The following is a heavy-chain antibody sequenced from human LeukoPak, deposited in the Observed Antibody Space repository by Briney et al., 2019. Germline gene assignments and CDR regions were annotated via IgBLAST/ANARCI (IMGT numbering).Heavy chain of an antibody. CDR2: IHYSGST. D-gene: IGHD4-17*01. J-gene: IGHJ4*02. CDR3: ARRPHDYGDYGGDY. V-gene: IGHV4-59*01. CDR1: GGSITSYY. Sequence: PSETLSLTCTVSGGSITSYYWSWIRQPPGKGLEWVGYIHYSGSTNYNPSLKSRVTISVDTSKNQFSLKLGSATAADTAVYYCARRPHDYGDYGGDYWGQGTLVTVSS.